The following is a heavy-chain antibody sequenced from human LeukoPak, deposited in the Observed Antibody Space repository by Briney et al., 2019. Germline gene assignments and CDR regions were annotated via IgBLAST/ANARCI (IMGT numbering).Heavy chain of an antibody. D-gene: IGHD2-15*01. Sequence: SETLSLTCTVSGGSISSSSYYWGWIRQPPGKGLEWIGSTYYSGSTYYNPSLKSRVTISVDTSKNQFSLKLSSVTAADTAVYYCARGGYCSGGSCYVLRYYYYYDMDVWGQGTTVTVSS. CDR2: TYYSGST. CDR3: ARGGYCSGGSCYVLRYYYYYDMDV. V-gene: IGHV4-39*01. J-gene: IGHJ6*02. CDR1: GGSISSSSYY.